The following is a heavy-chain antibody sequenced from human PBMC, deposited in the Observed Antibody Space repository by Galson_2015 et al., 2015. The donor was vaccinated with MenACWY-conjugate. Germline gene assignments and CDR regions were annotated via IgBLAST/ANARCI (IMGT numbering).Heavy chain of an antibody. CDR3: ARLGGSYKTTSHFDY. Sequence: SLRLSCAASGFTFSSYWMHWVRQAPGKGLVWVSRINSDGSSTSYADSVKGRFTIPRDNAKNTLYLQMNSLRAEDTAVYYCARLGGSYKTTSHFDYWGQGTLVTVSS. D-gene: IGHD1-26*01. V-gene: IGHV3-74*01. CDR2: INSDGSST. J-gene: IGHJ4*02. CDR1: GFTFSSYW.